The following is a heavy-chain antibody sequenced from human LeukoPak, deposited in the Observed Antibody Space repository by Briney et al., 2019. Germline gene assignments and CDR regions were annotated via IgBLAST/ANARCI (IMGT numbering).Heavy chain of an antibody. Sequence: GGSLRLSCAASRFTFSSYGMHWVRQAPGKGLEWVAYIQYDGSNEQYADSVKGRFSISRDSSKNILYLQMNSLRAEDTAVYYCARDLRVAGTLGYSDLWGRGTLVTVSS. CDR1: RFTFSSYG. CDR3: ARDLRVAGTLGYSDL. J-gene: IGHJ2*01. V-gene: IGHV3-30*02. CDR2: IQYDGSNE. D-gene: IGHD6-19*01.